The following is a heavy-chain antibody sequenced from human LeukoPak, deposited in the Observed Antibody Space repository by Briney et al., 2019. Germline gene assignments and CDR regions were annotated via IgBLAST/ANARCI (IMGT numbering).Heavy chain of an antibody. CDR3: ARSRSLRYFDWLLSY. CDR1: GYTFTSYY. Sequence: ASVKVSCKASGYTFTSYYMHWVRQAPGQGLEWMGIINPSGGSTSYAQKFQGRVTMTRDTSTNTVYMELSSLRPEDTAVYYCARSRSLRYFDWLLSYWGQGTLVTVSS. D-gene: IGHD3-9*01. CDR2: INPSGGST. J-gene: IGHJ4*02. V-gene: IGHV1-46*01.